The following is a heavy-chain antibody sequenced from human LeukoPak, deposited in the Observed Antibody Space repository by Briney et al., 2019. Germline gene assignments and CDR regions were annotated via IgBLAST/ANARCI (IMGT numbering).Heavy chain of an antibody. CDR1: GFTFSTYA. J-gene: IGHJ4*02. CDR2: SADNT. V-gene: IGHV3-23*01. CDR3: VKVRNTTTWYLGD. D-gene: IGHD6-13*01. Sequence: GGSLRLSCAASGFTFSTYAMTWVRQAPGKGLEWASGSADNTYYADSVKGRFTISRDNSKNTLYLQMNSLRVEDTAVYYCVKVRNTTTWYLGDWGQGTLVTVSS.